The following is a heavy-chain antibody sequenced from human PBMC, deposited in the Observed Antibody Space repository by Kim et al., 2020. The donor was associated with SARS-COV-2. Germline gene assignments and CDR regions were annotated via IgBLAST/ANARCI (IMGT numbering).Heavy chain of an antibody. CDR1: GYTFTSYD. CDR3: ARGAFPCSGGSCYLYYFDY. V-gene: IGHV1-8*01. D-gene: IGHD2-15*01. J-gene: IGHJ4*02. Sequence: ASVKVSCKASGYTFTSYDINWVRQATGQGLEWMGWMNPNSGNTGYAQKFQGRVTMTRNTSISTAYMELSSLRSEDTAVYYCARGAFPCSGGSCYLYYFDYWGQGTLVTVSS. CDR2: MNPNSGNT.